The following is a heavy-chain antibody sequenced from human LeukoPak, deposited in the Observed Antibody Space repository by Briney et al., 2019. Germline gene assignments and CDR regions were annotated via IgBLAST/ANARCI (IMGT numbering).Heavy chain of an antibody. CDR2: INHSGST. J-gene: IGHJ4*02. V-gene: IGHV4-34*01. CDR1: GGSFSGYY. CDR3: ARGRVTGTTPLLW. D-gene: IGHD1-7*01. Sequence: SETLSLTCAVYGGSFSGYYWSWIRQPPGKGLEWVGEINHSGSTNYNPSLKSRVTISVDTSKNQFSLKVSSVTAADTAVYYCARGRVTGTTPLLWWGQGTLVTVSS.